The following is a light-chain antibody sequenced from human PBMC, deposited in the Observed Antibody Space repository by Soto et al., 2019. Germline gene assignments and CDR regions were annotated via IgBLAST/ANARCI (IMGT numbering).Light chain of an antibody. CDR1: QYINTR. CDR3: HQRQSWPRT. V-gene: IGKV3-11*01. J-gene: IGKJ1*01. CDR2: QTS. Sequence: EIVLTQSPATLSSFPGDRVTLSCRASQYINTRLAWYQHRPGQAPRLLIYQTSIRAAGIPAMFSARGTGTDFTLTISDVQPEDFAVYDCHQRQSWPRTVGPGTKGDIK.